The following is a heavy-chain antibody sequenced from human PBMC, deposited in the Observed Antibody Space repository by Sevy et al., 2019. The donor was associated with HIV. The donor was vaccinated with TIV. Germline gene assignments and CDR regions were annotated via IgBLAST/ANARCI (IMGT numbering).Heavy chain of an antibody. D-gene: IGHD3-16*02. Sequence: GGSLRLSCAASGFTFSSYAMSWVRQAPGKGLEWVSAISGSGGSTYYADSVKGRFTISRDNSKNTLYLQMNSLRAEETAVYYCAKDGRVGYDYVWGSYRYPPYYGMDVWGQGTTVTVSS. CDR2: ISGSGGST. CDR1: GFTFSSYA. J-gene: IGHJ6*02. CDR3: AKDGRVGYDYVWGSYRYPPYYGMDV. V-gene: IGHV3-23*01.